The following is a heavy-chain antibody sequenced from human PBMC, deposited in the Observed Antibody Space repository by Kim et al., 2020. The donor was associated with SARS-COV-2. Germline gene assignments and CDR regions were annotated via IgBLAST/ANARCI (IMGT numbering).Heavy chain of an antibody. CDR3: AKDIYGSGDGHNDY. D-gene: IGHD3-10*01. CDR1: GFTFDDYA. V-gene: IGHV3-9*01. CDR2: ISWNSGSI. Sequence: GGSLRLSCAASGFTFDDYAMHWVRQAPGKGLEWVSGISWNSGSIGYADSVKGRFTISRDNAKNSLYLQMNSLRAEDTALYYCAKDIYGSGDGHNDYWGQGTRVSLSS. J-gene: IGHJ4*02.